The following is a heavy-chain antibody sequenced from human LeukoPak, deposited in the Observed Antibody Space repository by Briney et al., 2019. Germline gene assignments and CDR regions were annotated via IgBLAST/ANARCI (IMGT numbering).Heavy chain of an antibody. D-gene: IGHD3-22*01. CDR3: AKGRFVGSGYYYY. CDR1: GLTVSSNY. V-gene: IGHV3-66*01. J-gene: IGHJ4*02. Sequence: AGGSLRLSCAASGLTVSSNYMSWVRQAPGKGLEWVSVIYSGGSTYYADSVKGRFTISRDNSKNTLYLQMNSLRAEDTAVYYCAKGRFVGSGYYYYWGQGTLVTVSS. CDR2: IYSGGST.